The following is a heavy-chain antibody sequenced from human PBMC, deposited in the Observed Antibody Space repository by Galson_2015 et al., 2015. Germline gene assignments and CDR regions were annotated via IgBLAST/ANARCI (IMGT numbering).Heavy chain of an antibody. J-gene: IGHJ4*02. CDR2: IIPIFGIA. V-gene: IGHV1-69*10. CDR1: GGTFSSYA. CDR3: ATLRSTSLRHFDY. D-gene: IGHD2-2*01. Sequence: SVKVSCKASGGTFSSYAISWVRQAPGQGLEWMGGIIPIFGIANYAQKFQGRVTITADKSTSTAYMELSSLRSEDTAVYYCATLRSTSLRHFDYWGQGTLVTVSS.